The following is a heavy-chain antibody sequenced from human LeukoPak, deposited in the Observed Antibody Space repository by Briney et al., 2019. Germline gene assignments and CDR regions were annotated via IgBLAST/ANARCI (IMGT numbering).Heavy chain of an antibody. CDR3: ARLYQGKRPPDY. Sequence: SETQSLTCTVSGDSIFSTTYYWGWIRQPPGMGLEWIGSIFHSGSTYYNPSLKSRVTISVDTSKNQLSLSLRSVTAADTAVYYCARLYQGKRPPDYWGQGTLVTVSS. CDR1: GDSIFSTTYY. J-gene: IGHJ4*02. D-gene: IGHD6-25*01. CDR2: IFHSGST. V-gene: IGHV4-39*01.